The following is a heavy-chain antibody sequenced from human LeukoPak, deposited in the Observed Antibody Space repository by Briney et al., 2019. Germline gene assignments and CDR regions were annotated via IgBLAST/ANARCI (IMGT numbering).Heavy chain of an antibody. CDR2: IYYSGST. D-gene: IGHD3-10*01. CDR1: GGSISSYY. J-gene: IGHJ4*02. CDR3: ARVRGFGERPSLLFDY. Sequence: PSETLSLTCTVSGGSISSYYWSWIRQPPGKGLEWIGYIYYSGSTNYNPSLKSRVIISVDTSKNQFSLKLSSVTAADTAVYYCARVRGFGERPSLLFDYWGQGTLVTVSS. V-gene: IGHV4-59*01.